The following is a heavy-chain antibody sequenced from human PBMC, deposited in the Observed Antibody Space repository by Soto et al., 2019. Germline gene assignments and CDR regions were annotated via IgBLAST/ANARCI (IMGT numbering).Heavy chain of an antibody. J-gene: IGHJ4*02. V-gene: IGHV3-30*18. D-gene: IGHD1-26*01. Sequence: QVQLVESGGGVVQPGRSLRLSCAASGFTFSSYGMHWVRQAPGKGLEGVAVISYDGSNKYYADSVKGRFTISRDNSKNTLDLQMNSLRAEDTGVYYCAKDRVGATKWGQGTLVTVSS. CDR2: ISYDGSNK. CDR1: GFTFSSYG. CDR3: AKDRVGATK.